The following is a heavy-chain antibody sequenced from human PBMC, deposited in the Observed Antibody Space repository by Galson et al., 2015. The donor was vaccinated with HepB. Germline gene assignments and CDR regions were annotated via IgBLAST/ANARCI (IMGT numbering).Heavy chain of an antibody. CDR1: GGSISSYY. CDR2: IYYSGST. J-gene: IGHJ4*02. V-gene: IGHV4-59*01. Sequence: TLSLTCTVSGGSISSYYWSWIRQPPGKGLEWIGYIYYSGSTNYNPSLKSRVTISVDTSKNQFSLKLSSVTAADTAVYYCARSSLPRWYYYDSSGYSFDYWGQGTLVTASS. CDR3: ARSSLPRWYYYDSSGYSFDY. D-gene: IGHD3-22*01.